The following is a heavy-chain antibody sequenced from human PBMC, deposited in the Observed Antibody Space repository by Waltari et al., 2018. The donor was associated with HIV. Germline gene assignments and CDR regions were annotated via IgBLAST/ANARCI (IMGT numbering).Heavy chain of an antibody. CDR3: AIKVGRVHY. J-gene: IGHJ4*02. CDR1: GGSISSYY. D-gene: IGHD3-10*01. Sequence: QVQLQESGPGLVKPSETLSLTCTVSGGSISSYYWSWIRQPPGKGLEWIGYIYYSGSTNYNPSLKSRVTISVDTSKNQFSLKLSSVTAADTAVYYCAIKVGRVHYWGQGTLVTVSS. CDR2: IYYSGST. V-gene: IGHV4-59*01.